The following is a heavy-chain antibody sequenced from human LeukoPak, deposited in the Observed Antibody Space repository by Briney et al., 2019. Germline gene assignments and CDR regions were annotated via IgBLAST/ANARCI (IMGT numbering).Heavy chain of an antibody. CDR1: GYTFTSYD. J-gene: IGHJ6*03. CDR2: MNPNSGNT. CDR3: ARGRESGYYYYYYMDV. D-gene: IGHD3-10*01. Sequence: GASXXXXXKASGYTFTSYDINWVRQATGQGREWMGWMNPNSGNTGYAQKFQGRVTITRNTSISTAYMELSSLRSEDTAVYYCARGRESGYYYYYYMDVWGKGTTVTVSS. V-gene: IGHV1-8*03.